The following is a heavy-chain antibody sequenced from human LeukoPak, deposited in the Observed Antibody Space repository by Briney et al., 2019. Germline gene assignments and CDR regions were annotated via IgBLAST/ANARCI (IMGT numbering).Heavy chain of an antibody. D-gene: IGHD3-3*01. CDR3: ARDLFAIFGVVDALDI. V-gene: IGHV3-21*01. Sequence: GGSLRLSCAASGCTFSSYSLNWVRQPPGKGLEWVSSISSSSSYIYYADSVKGRFTISRDNAKNSLYLQMTSLRAEDTAVYCCARDLFAIFGVVDALDIWGQGTMVTVSS. J-gene: IGHJ3*02. CDR1: GCTFSSYS. CDR2: ISSSSSYI.